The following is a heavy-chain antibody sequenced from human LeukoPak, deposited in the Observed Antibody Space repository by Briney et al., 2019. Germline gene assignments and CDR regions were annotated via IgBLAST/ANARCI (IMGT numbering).Heavy chain of an antibody. D-gene: IGHD2-15*01. CDR3: ARALYCSGGSCYPLYYYYYGMDV. V-gene: IGHV4-59*01. CDR2: IYYSGST. Sequence: PSETLSLTCTVSGGSISSYYWSWIRQPPGKGLEGIGYIYYSGSTNYNPSLKSRVTISVDTSKNQFSLKLSSVTAADTAVYYCARALYCSGGSCYPLYYYYYGMDVWGKGTTVTVSS. J-gene: IGHJ6*04. CDR1: GGSISSYY.